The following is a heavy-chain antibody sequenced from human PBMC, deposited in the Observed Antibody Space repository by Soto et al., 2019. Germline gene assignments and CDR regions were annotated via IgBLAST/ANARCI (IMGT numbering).Heavy chain of an antibody. D-gene: IGHD3-10*01. CDR2: IIPILGIA. V-gene: IGHV1-69*02. CDR3: ARAILLWSHGSWAGMDV. Sequence: QVQLVQSGAEVKKPGSSVKVSCKASGGTFSSYTISWVRQAPGQGLEWMGRIIPILGIANYAQKFQGRVTITADKSTSTAYMELSSLRSEDTAVYYCARAILLWSHGSWAGMDVWGQGTTVTVSS. CDR1: GGTFSSYT. J-gene: IGHJ6*02.